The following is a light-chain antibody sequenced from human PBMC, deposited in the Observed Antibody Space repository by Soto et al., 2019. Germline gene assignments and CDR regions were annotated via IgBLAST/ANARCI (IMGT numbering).Light chain of an antibody. CDR2: GAS. J-gene: IGKJ4*01. CDR1: QSVSSN. Sequence: EIVMTQSPATLSVSTGERATLSCRASQSVSSNLAWYQQKPGQAPRLLIYGASTRATGIPARFSGSGSGTEFTLTISSLQSEDFAVYYCQQYNNWPPLTFGGGTRWIS. V-gene: IGKV3-15*01. CDR3: QQYNNWPPLT.